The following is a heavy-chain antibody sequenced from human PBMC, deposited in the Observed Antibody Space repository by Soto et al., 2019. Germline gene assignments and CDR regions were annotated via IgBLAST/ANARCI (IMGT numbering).Heavy chain of an antibody. CDR2: IYYSGST. Sequence: QLQLQESGPGLVKPSETLSLTCTVSGGSISSSSYYWGWIRQPPGKGLEWIGSIYYSGSTYYNPSLKSRVTISVDTSKNQFSLKLSSVTAADTAVYYCARRPSYYDILTVDYWGQGTLVTVSS. J-gene: IGHJ4*02. CDR1: GGSISSSSYY. V-gene: IGHV4-39*01. CDR3: ARRPSYYDILTVDY. D-gene: IGHD3-9*01.